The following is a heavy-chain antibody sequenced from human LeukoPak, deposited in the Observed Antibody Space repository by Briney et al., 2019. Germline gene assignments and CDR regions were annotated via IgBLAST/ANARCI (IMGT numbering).Heavy chain of an antibody. CDR3: ARDPTAYCSGGSCYSEYYFDY. CDR1: GYTFTGYY. Sequence: GASVKVSCKASGYTFTGYYMHWVRQAPGQGLEWMGWINPNSGSTNYAQKFQGRVTMTRDTSISTAYMELSRLRSDDTAVYYCARDPTAYCSGGSCYSEYYFDYWGQGTLVTVSS. D-gene: IGHD2-15*01. CDR2: INPNSGST. V-gene: IGHV1-2*02. J-gene: IGHJ4*02.